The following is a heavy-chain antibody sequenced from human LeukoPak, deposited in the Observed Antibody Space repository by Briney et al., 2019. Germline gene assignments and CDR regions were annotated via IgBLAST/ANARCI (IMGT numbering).Heavy chain of an antibody. D-gene: IGHD4-17*01. J-gene: IGHJ4*02. CDR3: ARNYGDYGEPYYFDY. CDR2: ISAYNGNT. CDR1: GYTFTSYG. Sequence: ASVKVSCKASGYTFTSYGISWVRQAPGQGLEWMGWISAYNGNTNYAQKLQGRVTITADKSTSTAYMELSSLRSEDTAVYYCARNYGDYGEPYYFDYWGQGTLVTVSS. V-gene: IGHV1-18*01.